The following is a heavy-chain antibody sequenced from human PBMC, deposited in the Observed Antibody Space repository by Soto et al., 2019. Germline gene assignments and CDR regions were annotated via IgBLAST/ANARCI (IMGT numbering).Heavy chain of an antibody. V-gene: IGHV3-66*01. CDR1: GFTVSSNY. D-gene: IGHD3-22*01. Sequence: PGGSLRLSCAASGFTVSSNYMSWVRQAPGKGLEWVSVIYSGGSTYYADSVKGRFTISRDNSKNSLYLQMNSLRAEDTAVYYCARDRFYYGSSGYYYFDYWGQGTLVTVSS. J-gene: IGHJ4*02. CDR2: IYSGGST. CDR3: ARDRFYYGSSGYYYFDY.